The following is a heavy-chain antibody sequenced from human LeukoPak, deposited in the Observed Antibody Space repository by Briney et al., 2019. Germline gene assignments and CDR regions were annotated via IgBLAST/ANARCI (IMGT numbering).Heavy chain of an antibody. Sequence: AGGSLRLSCAASGFTFEDYAMHWLRQAPGKGLEWVSLISGDGGSTYYADSVKGRFTISRDNSKNSLYLQMNSLRTEDTALYYCAKWTLWSVYYFPSGFDYWGQGTLVTVSS. CDR3: AKWTLWSVYYFPSGFDY. D-gene: IGHD3-3*01. CDR2: ISGDGGST. J-gene: IGHJ4*02. V-gene: IGHV3-43*02. CDR1: GFTFEDYA.